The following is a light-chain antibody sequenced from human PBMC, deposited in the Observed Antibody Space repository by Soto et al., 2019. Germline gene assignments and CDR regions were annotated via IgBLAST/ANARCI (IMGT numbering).Light chain of an antibody. Sequence: EIVLTQSPATLSLSPGERATLSCRASQSVSRYLAWYQQKPGQAPRLLIYDASNRATGIPARFSGSGSGTDFTLTISSLEPEDFSVYYCQQRSNFGKGTKVEIK. J-gene: IGKJ1*01. CDR1: QSVSRY. V-gene: IGKV3-11*01. CDR2: DAS. CDR3: QQRSN.